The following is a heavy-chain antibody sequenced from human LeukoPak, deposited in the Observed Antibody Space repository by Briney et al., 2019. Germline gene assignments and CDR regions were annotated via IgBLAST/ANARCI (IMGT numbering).Heavy chain of an antibody. CDR2: IYYSGST. D-gene: IGHD3-10*01. Sequence: KPSETLSLTCTVSGGSVSSGSYYWSWIRQPPGKGLEWIGYIYYSGSTNYNPSLKSRVTISVDTSKSQFSLKLSSVTAADTAVYYCARTHYGSGSHNWFDPWGQGTLVTVSS. J-gene: IGHJ5*02. V-gene: IGHV4-61*01. CDR1: GGSVSSGSYY. CDR3: ARTHYGSGSHNWFDP.